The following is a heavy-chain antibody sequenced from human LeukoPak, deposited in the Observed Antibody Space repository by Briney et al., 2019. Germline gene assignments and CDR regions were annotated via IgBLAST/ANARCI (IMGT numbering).Heavy chain of an antibody. D-gene: IGHD3-16*01. CDR2: ISYDGSNK. CDR1: GFTLSSYA. J-gene: IGHJ6*03. V-gene: IGHV3-30*01. Sequence: GGSLRLSCAASGFTLSSYAMHWVRQAPGKGLEWVAVISYDGSNKYYADSVKGRFTISRDNSKNTLYLQMNSLRAEDTAVYYCARDGALGYYYYYYMDVWGKGTTVTVSS. CDR3: ARDGALGYYYYYYMDV.